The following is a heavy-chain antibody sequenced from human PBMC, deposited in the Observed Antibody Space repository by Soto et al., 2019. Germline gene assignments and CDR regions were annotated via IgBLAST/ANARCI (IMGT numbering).Heavy chain of an antibody. V-gene: IGHV3-74*01. J-gene: IGHJ4*02. CDR3: AKIALVGSFGFELARDY. CDR2: INSDGTNT. D-gene: IGHD2-8*02. CDR1: GFTFTNYW. Sequence: PGGSLRLSCVASGFTFTNYWMHWVRQAPGKGLVWVSYINSDGTNTNYADSVKGRFTISRDNAKNTLYLQMNRLRTEDIGIYYCAKIALVGSFGFELARDYWGQGILVTVSS.